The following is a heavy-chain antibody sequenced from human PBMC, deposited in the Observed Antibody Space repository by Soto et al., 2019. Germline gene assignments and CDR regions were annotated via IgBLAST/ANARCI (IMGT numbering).Heavy chain of an antibody. V-gene: IGHV3-48*02. D-gene: IGHD1-1*01. CDR1: GFTFSSYS. Sequence: EVQLVESGGGLIHPGGSLRLSCAASGFTFSSYSMNWVRQAPGKGLEWVSYISSSGNTKYYADSVKGRFTTSRDNAKNSLYLQMNSLRDEDTAVYYCARGGTVKMDCWGQGTLVTVSS. CDR3: ARGGTVKMDC. J-gene: IGHJ4*02. CDR2: ISSSGNTK.